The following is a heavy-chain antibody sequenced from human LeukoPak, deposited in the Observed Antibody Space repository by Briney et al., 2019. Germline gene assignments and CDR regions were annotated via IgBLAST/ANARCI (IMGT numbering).Heavy chain of an antibody. CDR1: GFTFSSYE. CDR2: ISSSGSTI. CDR3: ARENTMVRGVIPPHFDY. V-gene: IGHV3-48*03. Sequence: GGSLRLSCAASGFTFSSYEMNWVRQAPGKGLEWVSYISSSGSTIYYADSVKGRFTISRDNAKNSLYLQVNSLRAEDTAVYYCARENTMVRGVIPPHFDYWGQGTLVTVSS. J-gene: IGHJ4*02. D-gene: IGHD3-10*01.